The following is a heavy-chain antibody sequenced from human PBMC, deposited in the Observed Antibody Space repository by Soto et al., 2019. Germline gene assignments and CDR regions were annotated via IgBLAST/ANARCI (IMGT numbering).Heavy chain of an antibody. Sequence: VQLVESGGGVVQPGRSLRLSCAASGFTFSDYAMHWVRQAPGKGLEWVAVVSHDGRNTHYADSVKGRFTISRDSSKNTLSLDSTRLRAEDTAVYSWAEGGRQWRVNSDFDYGGQGALVTVSS. CDR2: VSHDGRNT. CDR3: AEGGRQWRVNSDFDY. V-gene: IGHV3-30*03. D-gene: IGHD6-19*01. J-gene: IGHJ4*02. CDR1: GFTFSDYA.